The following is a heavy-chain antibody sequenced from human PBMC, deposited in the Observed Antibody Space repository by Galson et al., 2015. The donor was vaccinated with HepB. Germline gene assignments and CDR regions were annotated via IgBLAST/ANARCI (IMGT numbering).Heavy chain of an antibody. CDR3: ARRIRYSANDY. V-gene: IGHV4-34*01. J-gene: IGHJ4*02. CDR2: IYPSGSS. D-gene: IGHD3-9*01. CDR1: GGSFSGYY. Sequence: SETLSLTCAVHGGSFSGYYWSWIRQPPGKGLEWIDEIYPSGSSSYNPSLKSRVTMSGDTSKNQFSLRLTSVTAADTALYFCARRIRYSANDYWGQGTLVTVSS.